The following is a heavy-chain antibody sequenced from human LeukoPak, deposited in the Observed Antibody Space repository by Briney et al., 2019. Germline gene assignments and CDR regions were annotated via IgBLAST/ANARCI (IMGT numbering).Heavy chain of an antibody. CDR1: GGSFSGYY. V-gene: IGHV4-34*01. CDR3: ARTVRRVIDYYFDY. Sequence: SETLSLTCAVYGGSFSGYYWSWIRQPPGKGLEWIGEINHSGSTNYNPSLKSRVTISVDTSKNQFSLKLSSVTAADTAVYYCARTVRRVIDYYFDYWGQGTLVTVSS. D-gene: IGHD3-10*01. CDR2: INHSGST. J-gene: IGHJ4*02.